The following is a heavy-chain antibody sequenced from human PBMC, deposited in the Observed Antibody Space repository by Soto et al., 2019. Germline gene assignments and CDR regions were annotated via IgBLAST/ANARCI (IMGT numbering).Heavy chain of an antibody. CDR3: ATTAGTYYYYGMDV. V-gene: IGHV3-23*01. D-gene: IGHD6-13*01. CDR2: ISGSGGST. J-gene: IGHJ6*02. CDR1: GFTFSSYW. Sequence: GGSLRLSCAASGFTFSSYWMHWVRQAPGKGLVWVSAISGSGGSTYYADSVKGRFTISRDNSKNTLYLQMNSLRAEDTAVYYCATTAGTYYYYGMDVWGQGTTVTVSS.